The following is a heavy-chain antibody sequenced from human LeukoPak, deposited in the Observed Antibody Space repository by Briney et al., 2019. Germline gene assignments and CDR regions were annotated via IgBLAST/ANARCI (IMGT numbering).Heavy chain of an antibody. V-gene: IGHV1-69*06. Sequence: GASVKVSCKASGGTFSSYAISWVRQAPGQGLEWMGGITPIFGTANYAQKFQGRVTITADKSTSTAYMELSSLRSEDTAVYYCARVPYSSGWYFDYWGQGTLVTVSS. CDR2: ITPIFGTA. CDR3: ARVPYSSGWYFDY. CDR1: GGTFSSYA. J-gene: IGHJ4*02. D-gene: IGHD6-19*01.